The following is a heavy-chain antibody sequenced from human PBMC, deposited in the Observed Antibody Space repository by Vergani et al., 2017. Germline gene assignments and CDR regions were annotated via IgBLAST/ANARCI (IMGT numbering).Heavy chain of an antibody. J-gene: IGHJ6*03. CDR1: GFTFSDYY. Sequence: QVQLVESGGGLVKPGGSLRLSCAASGFTFSDYYMSWIRQAPGKGLEWVSYISSSGSTIYYADSVKGRFTISRDNSKNTLYLQMNSLRAEDTAVYYCARVRARIQLWSRTNYYYMDVWGKGTTVTVSS. V-gene: IGHV3-11*01. CDR2: ISSSGSTI. D-gene: IGHD5-18*01. CDR3: ARVRARIQLWSRTNYYYMDV.